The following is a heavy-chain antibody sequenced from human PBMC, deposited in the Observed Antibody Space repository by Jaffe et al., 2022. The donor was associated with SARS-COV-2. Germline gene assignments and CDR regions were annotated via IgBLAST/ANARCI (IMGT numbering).Heavy chain of an antibody. J-gene: IGHJ4*02. CDR1: GFSFSYAW. CDR3: AAGTGKSDFDY. V-gene: IGHV3-15*01. Sequence: EVQLVESGGGLVKPGGSLRLSCAASGFSFSYAWMNWVRQAPGKGLEWVGRIRRNADGGTIDYAAPVKGRFTISRDDSKNTLYLQMNSLETEDTAVYFCAAGTGKSDFDYWGQGTLVTVSS. CDR2: IRRNADGGTI. D-gene: IGHD3-10*01.